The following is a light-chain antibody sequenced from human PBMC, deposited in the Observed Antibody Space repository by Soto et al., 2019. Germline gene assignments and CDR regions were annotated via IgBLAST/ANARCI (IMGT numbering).Light chain of an antibody. CDR3: QQYNNWPPIT. J-gene: IGKJ5*01. V-gene: IGKV3-15*01. Sequence: EIVMTQSPATLSVSPGERATLSCRASQSVGSNLAWYQQKRGQAPRLLIYGASTRATGISARFSGSGSGTEFTLTISSLQSEDFAVYHCQQYNNWPPITFGQGTRLEVK. CDR2: GAS. CDR1: QSVGSN.